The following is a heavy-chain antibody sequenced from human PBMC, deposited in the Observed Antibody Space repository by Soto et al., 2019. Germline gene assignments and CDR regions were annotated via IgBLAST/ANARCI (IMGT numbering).Heavy chain of an antibody. CDR2: ISVSGGST. D-gene: IGHD3-16*01. J-gene: IGHJ4*02. CDR3: ASNTRYDPPDY. Sequence: EVQLLESGGGWVQPGGSLRLSCAASGFTFSSYAMSWVRQAPGKGLAWVSGISVSGGSTYYADSVKARFTISRDNSKNTLYLQMNSLRAEDTAVYYCASNTRYDPPDYWGQGTLVTVSS. V-gene: IGHV3-23*01. CDR1: GFTFSSYA.